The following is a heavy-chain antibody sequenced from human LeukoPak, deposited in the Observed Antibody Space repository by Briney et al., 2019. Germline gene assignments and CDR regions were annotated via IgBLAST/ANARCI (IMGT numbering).Heavy chain of an antibody. CDR3: ARDVRKQGLWS. CDR1: GFTVSTNY. V-gene: IGHV3-66*01. D-gene: IGHD3-10*01. J-gene: IGHJ4*02. Sequence: GESLRLSCAASGFTVSTNYMSWVRQAPGKGQEWVSIIYSGDRTDYADSLKGRFTISRDTSKNTLYLQMSSLRAEDTAVYYCARDVRKQGLWSWGQGTLVTVSS. CDR2: IYSGDRT.